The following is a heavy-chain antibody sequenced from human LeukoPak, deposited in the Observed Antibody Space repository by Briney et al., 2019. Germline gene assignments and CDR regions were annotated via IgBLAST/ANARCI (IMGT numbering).Heavy chain of an antibody. Sequence: GESLKISCKGSGYMFSNYWIGWVRQMPGKSLEWMGTIYPGDSDTTYSPSLQGQVTISADKSISTAYLQWNSLKASDTAMYFCARQTGSSSRVDFWGQGTLVTVSS. D-gene: IGHD6-6*01. J-gene: IGHJ4*02. CDR1: GYMFSNYW. CDR2: IYPGDSDT. V-gene: IGHV5-51*01. CDR3: ARQTGSSSRVDF.